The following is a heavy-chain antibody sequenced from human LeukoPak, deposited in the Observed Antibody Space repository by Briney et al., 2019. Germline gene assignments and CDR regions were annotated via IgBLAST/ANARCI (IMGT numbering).Heavy chain of an antibody. CDR2: ISDSGTGT. J-gene: IGHJ4*02. V-gene: IGHV3-11*01. Sequence: KPGGSLRLSCTAPGFSLSRYYMSWIRQAPGKGLEWVSYISDSGTGTFYSDSVKGRFTISRDKARNSIYLQMNSLRAEDTAVYYCADIDDSSIDFWGQGTLVSVSS. CDR1: GFSLSRYY. CDR3: ADIDDSSIDF. D-gene: IGHD6-13*01.